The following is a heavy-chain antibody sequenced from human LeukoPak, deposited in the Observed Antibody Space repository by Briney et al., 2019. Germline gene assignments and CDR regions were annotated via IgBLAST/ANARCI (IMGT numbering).Heavy chain of an antibody. CDR2: IYHRGST. D-gene: IGHD3-3*01. J-gene: IGHJ4*02. CDR1: GFTFSSYS. CDR3: ARGAEYYAIWRGYAGYSDY. V-gene: IGHV4-38-2*01. Sequence: PGGSLRLSCAASGFTFSSYSMNWVRQAPGKGLEWVGSIYHRGSTYYNPSLTSRVTISLDRSKKKFSLKLTSVTAADTAVYFCARGAEYYAIWRGYAGYSDYWGQGISVTVSP.